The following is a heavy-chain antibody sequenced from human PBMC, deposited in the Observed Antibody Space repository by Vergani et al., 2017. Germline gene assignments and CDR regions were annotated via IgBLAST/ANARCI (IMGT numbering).Heavy chain of an antibody. CDR1: GYIFTSYY. CDR2: INPSGGRT. V-gene: IGHV1-46*03. J-gene: IGHJ3*02. D-gene: IGHD3-22*01. CDR3: ARAEHPTYYYDSSGYYLDAFDI. Sequence: QVQLVQSGAEVKTPGASVRVSCKASGYIFTSYYMHWVRQAPGQGLEWMGIINPSGGRTSYAQKFQGRVTMTRDTSTSTVYMELSSLRSEDTAVYYCARAEHPTYYYDSSGYYLDAFDIWGQGTMVTVSS.